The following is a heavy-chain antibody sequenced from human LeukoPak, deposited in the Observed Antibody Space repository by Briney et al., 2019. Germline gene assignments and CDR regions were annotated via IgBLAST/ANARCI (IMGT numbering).Heavy chain of an antibody. V-gene: IGHV3-21*01. CDR2: ITSRSSYK. Sequence: GGSLRLSCAASGFTFSSYSMNWVRQAPGKGLEWVSSITSRSSYKYYADSMKGRSTISRDNAKNSLYLQMNSLRAEDTAIYYCARDPIAAAASGGDSWGQGTLVTVSS. CDR1: GFTFSSYS. CDR3: ARDPIAAAASGGDS. J-gene: IGHJ4*02. D-gene: IGHD6-13*01.